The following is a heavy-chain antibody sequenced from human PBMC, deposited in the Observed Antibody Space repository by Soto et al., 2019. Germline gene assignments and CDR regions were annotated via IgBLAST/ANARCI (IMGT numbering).Heavy chain of an antibody. CDR2: IIPIFGTA. D-gene: IGHD3-22*01. CDR3: ARGMYYYDSSGYYALYFDY. V-gene: IGHV1-69*06. Sequence: QVQLVQSGAEVKKPGSSVKVSCKASGGTFSSYAISWVRQAPGQGLEWMGGIIPIFGTANYAQKFQGRVTSTADKSTSTDYMELSSLRSEGTAVYYCARGMYYYDSSGYYALYFDYWGQGTLVTVSS. CDR1: GGTFSSYA. J-gene: IGHJ4*02.